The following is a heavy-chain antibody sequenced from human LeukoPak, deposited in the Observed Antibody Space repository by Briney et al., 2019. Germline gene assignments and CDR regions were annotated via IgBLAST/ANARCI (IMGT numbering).Heavy chain of an antibody. CDR1: GGSISTSNYY. D-gene: IGHD4-23*01. Sequence: PSETLSLTCTVSGGSISTSNYYWSWIRQPPGKGLEWIGEINHSGGTNYNPSLKSRVTISVDTSKNQFSLKLSSVTAADTAVYYCARRKRGLRWPDYWGQGTLVTVSS. V-gene: IGHV4-39*07. CDR2: INHSGGT. J-gene: IGHJ4*02. CDR3: ARRKRGLRWPDY.